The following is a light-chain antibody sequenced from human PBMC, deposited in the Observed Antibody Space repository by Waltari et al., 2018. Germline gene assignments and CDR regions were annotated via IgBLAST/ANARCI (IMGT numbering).Light chain of an antibody. CDR1: AVPKQD. CDR3: QSADSSGNYVV. CDR2: RDT. J-gene: IGLJ2*01. V-gene: IGLV3-25*03. Sequence: SYELTQPPSVSVSPGQTSRITCSGDAVPKQDAVWYQQRPGQAPVLVIFRDTERPSGIPERFSGSSSGTIVTLTISGVQAEDEADYYCQSADSSGNYVVFGGGTKLTVL.